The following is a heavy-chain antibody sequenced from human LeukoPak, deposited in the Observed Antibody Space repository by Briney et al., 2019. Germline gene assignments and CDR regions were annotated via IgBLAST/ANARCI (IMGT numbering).Heavy chain of an antibody. Sequence: GGSLRLSCAASGFTFSSYWMNWVRQAPGKGLEWVANIKQSGNEKYYVDSVKGRFTISRDNAKNSLYLEMNSLRAEDTAVYYCASPGVGITMVRGASFDYWGQGTLVTVSS. CDR1: GFTFSSYW. CDR3: ASPGVGITMVRGASFDY. J-gene: IGHJ4*02. CDR2: IKQSGNEK. V-gene: IGHV3-7*01. D-gene: IGHD3-10*01.